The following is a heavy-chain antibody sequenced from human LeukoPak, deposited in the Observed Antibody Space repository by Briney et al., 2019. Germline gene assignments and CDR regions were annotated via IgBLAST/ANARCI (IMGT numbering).Heavy chain of an antibody. CDR1: GFTFSSYA. CDR2: ISYDGSNK. Sequence: PGRSLRLSCAASGFTFSSYAMHWVRQAPGKGLEWVAVISYDGSNKYYADSVKGRFTISRDNAKNSLYLQMNSLRAEDTAVYYCARRGWGEMPTGYYMDVWGKGTTVTVSS. V-gene: IGHV3-30-3*01. CDR3: ARRGWGEMPTGYYMDV. D-gene: IGHD3-16*01. J-gene: IGHJ6*03.